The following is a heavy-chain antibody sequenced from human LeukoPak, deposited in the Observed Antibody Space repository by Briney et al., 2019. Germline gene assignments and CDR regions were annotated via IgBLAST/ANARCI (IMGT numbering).Heavy chain of an antibody. CDR3: ARVRGYGDYVFYY. J-gene: IGHJ4*02. CDR1: GYTFSTYY. V-gene: IGHV1-46*01. Sequence: ASVKVSCKASGYTFSTYYMSWVRQAPGQGLEWMGLINPSGGTTTYSQKFQGRVTMTRDTPTSTVHMELSSLRSEDTAVYYCARVRGYGDYVFYYWGQGTLVTVSS. CDR2: INPSGGTT. D-gene: IGHD4-17*01.